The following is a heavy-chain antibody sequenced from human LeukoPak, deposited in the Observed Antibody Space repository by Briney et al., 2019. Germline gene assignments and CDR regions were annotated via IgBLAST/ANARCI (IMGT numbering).Heavy chain of an antibody. CDR2: IYTSGST. CDR1: GASISSYY. V-gene: IGHV4-4*07. J-gene: IGHJ5*02. D-gene: IGHD5-24*01. CDR3: GRGVEMATIGGYNWFDP. Sequence: SETLSLTCTVSGASISSYYWTWIRQPAGKGLEWIGRIYTSGSTYYNPSLKSRVTMSVDTSKNQFSLKLSSVTAADTAVYYCGRGVEMATIGGYNWFDPWGQGTLVTVSS.